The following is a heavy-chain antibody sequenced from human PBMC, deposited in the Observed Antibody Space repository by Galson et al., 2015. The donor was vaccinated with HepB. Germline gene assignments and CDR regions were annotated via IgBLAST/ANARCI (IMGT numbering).Heavy chain of an antibody. Sequence: SVKVSCKASGGTFSSYAISWVRQAPGQGLEWMGRIIPILGIANYAQKFQGRVTITADKSTSTAYMELSSLRSEDTAVYYCARDSPGTVTDDYWGQGTLVTVSS. CDR2: IIPILGIA. V-gene: IGHV1-69*04. CDR1: GGTFSSYA. J-gene: IGHJ4*02. CDR3: ARDSPGTVTDDY. D-gene: IGHD4-17*01.